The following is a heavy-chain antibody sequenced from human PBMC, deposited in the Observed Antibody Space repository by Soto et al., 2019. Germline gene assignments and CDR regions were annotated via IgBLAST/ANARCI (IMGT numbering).Heavy chain of an antibody. D-gene: IGHD4-17*01. CDR3: ARDTEPYGDSFGLYYYYGMDV. V-gene: IGHV1-18*01. J-gene: IGHJ6*02. CDR2: ISAYNGNT. CDR1: GYTFTSYG. Sequence: GASVKVSCKASGYTFTSYGISWVRQAPGQGLEWMGWISAYNGNTNYAQKLQGRVTMTTDTSTSTAYMELRSLRSDDTAVYYCARDTEPYGDSFGLYYYYGMDVWGQGTTVTVSS.